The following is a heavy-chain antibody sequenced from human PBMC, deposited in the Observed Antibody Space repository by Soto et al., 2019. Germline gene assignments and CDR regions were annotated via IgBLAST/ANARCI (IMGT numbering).Heavy chain of an antibody. D-gene: IGHD4-4*01. CDR2: IDSDGSTT. V-gene: IGHV3-74*01. J-gene: IGHJ6*02. CDR3: ARPGYSNYGPGVDV. CDR1: GFTFSVYW. Sequence: EVQLVESGGGLVQPGGSLRLSCAASGFTFSVYWMHWVRQAPGKGLVWVSRIDSDGSTTSYADSVKGRFNISRDNAKSTLYLQMNSLRAEDTAVYYCARPGYSNYGPGVDVWGQGTTVTVSS.